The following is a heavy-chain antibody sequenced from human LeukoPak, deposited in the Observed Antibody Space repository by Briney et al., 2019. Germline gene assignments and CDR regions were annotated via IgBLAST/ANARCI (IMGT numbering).Heavy chain of an antibody. CDR2: IKEDGSDK. V-gene: IGHV3-7*01. D-gene: IGHD3-3*01. J-gene: IGHJ6*04. Sequence: GGSLRLSCLASGFTFSNSWMTWVRQAPGRGLEWVANIKEDGSDKQYVDSVRGRFTISRDNAKKSVSLQMDGLRAEDTGVYHCVRESDVWSGPGIGRPLDVWGNGTTVTVSS. CDR1: GFTFSNSW. CDR3: VRESDVWSGPGIGRPLDV.